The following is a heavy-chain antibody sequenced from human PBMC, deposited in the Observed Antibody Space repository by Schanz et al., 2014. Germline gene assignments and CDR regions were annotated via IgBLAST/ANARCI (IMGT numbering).Heavy chain of an antibody. CDR1: GFIFSSYG. D-gene: IGHD6-13*01. CDR3: AREQIMAAAGLVDY. CDR2: IWYDGSNK. J-gene: IGHJ4*01. V-gene: IGHV3-33*01. Sequence: QVQLVESGGGVVQPGRSLRLSCAASGFIFSSYGLHWVRQAPGKGLERVAFIWYDGSNKYYADSVKGRFTISRDNAKNSLYLQMNSLRAEDTAVYYCAREQIMAAAGLVDYWGHGTLVTVSS.